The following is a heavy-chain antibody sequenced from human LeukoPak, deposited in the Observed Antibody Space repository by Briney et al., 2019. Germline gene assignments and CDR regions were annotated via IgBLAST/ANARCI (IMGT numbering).Heavy chain of an antibody. Sequence: GRSLRLSCAASGFTFDDYAMHWVRQAPGKGLEWVSGISWNSGSIGYADSVKGRFTISRDNAKNSLYLQMNSLRAEDTALYYCAKDIGYGDYSNAFDIRGQGTMVTVPS. D-gene: IGHD4-17*01. V-gene: IGHV3-9*01. CDR2: ISWNSGSI. J-gene: IGHJ3*02. CDR1: GFTFDDYA. CDR3: AKDIGYGDYSNAFDI.